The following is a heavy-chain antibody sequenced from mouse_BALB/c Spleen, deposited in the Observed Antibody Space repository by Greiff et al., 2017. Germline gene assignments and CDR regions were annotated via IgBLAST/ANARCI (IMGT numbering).Heavy chain of an antibody. Sequence: EVQGVESGGGLVKPGGSLKLSCAASGFTFSSFGMHWVRQAPEKGLEWVAYISSGSSTIYYADTVKGRFTISRDNPKNTLFLQMTSLRSEDTAMYYCARRGYDGYFYYFDYWGQGTTLTVSS. CDR3: ARRGYDGYFYYFDY. V-gene: IGHV5-17*02. CDR2: ISSGSSTI. J-gene: IGHJ2*01. CDR1: GFTFSSFG. D-gene: IGHD2-3*01.